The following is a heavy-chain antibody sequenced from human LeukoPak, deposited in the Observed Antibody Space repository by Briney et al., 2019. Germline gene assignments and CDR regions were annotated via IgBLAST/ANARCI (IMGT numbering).Heavy chain of an antibody. J-gene: IGHJ4*02. V-gene: IGHV3-9*01. CDR1: GFTFDGYA. CDR3: AKDIALFGSSGGAFDY. D-gene: IGHD6-19*01. CDR2: ISWNSGSI. Sequence: GRSLRLSCAASGFTFDGYAMHWVRQAPGKGLEWVSGISWNSGSIGYADSVKGRFTISRDNAKNSLYLQMNSLRAEDTALYYCAKDIALFGSSGGAFDYWGQGTLVTVSS.